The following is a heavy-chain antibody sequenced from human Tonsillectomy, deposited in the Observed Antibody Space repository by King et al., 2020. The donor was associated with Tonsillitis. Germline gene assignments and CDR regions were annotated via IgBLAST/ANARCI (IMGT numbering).Heavy chain of an antibody. V-gene: IGHV3-9*01. J-gene: IGHJ6*02. Sequence: LVESGGGLVQPGRSLRLSCVASGFTFRAPAMHWVRQGPGKGLEWVSGMMWKSGSVGYADSVKGRFTISRDNAKNSLYLQMNSLRTEDTALYYCVREILPGGADVWGQGTTVTVSS. CDR1: GFTFRAPA. CDR2: MMWKSGSV. CDR3: VREILPGGADV. D-gene: IGHD3-10*01.